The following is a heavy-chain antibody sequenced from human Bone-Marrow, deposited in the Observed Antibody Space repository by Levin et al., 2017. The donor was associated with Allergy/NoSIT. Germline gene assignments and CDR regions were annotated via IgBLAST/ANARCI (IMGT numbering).Heavy chain of an antibody. CDR3: ARDRLASLYYYSMDV. Sequence: PSETLSLTCSVSGGSISSGRFYFTWVRQSAGKGLEWIGRIYTTGSTNYNPSLESRVTISRDTFKKEVYLTLSSVTAADTAVYYCARDRLASLYYYSMDVWGRGTTVIVSS. CDR2: IYTTGST. CDR1: GGSISSGRFY. V-gene: IGHV4-61*02. J-gene: IGHJ6*03.